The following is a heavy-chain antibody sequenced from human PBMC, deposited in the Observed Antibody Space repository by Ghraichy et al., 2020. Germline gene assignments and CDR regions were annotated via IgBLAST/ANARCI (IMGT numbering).Heavy chain of an antibody. CDR3: ARAPYSSGMGATPY. V-gene: IGHV3-48*02. CDR1: GFTFSSYS. D-gene: IGHD1-26*01. Sequence: GGSLRLSCAASGFTFSSYSMNWVRQAPGKGLEWVSYISSSSSTIYYADSVKGRFTISRDNAKNSLYLQMNSLRDEDTAVYYCARAPYSSGMGATPYWGQGTLVTVSS. J-gene: IGHJ4*02. CDR2: ISSSSSTI.